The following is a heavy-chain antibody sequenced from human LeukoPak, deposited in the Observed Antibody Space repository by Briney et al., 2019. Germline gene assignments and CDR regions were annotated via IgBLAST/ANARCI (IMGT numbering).Heavy chain of an antibody. CDR3: ARDRPHYGDYGYSRAFDI. V-gene: IGHV3-33*01. J-gene: IGHJ3*02. Sequence: GRSLRLSCAASGFTFSSYGMHWVRQAPGKGLEWVAVIWYDGSNKYYADSVKGRFTISRDNSKNTLYLQMNSLRAEDTAVYYCARDRPHYGDYGYSRAFDIWGQGTMVTVSS. CDR1: GFTFSSYG. D-gene: IGHD4-17*01. CDR2: IWYDGSNK.